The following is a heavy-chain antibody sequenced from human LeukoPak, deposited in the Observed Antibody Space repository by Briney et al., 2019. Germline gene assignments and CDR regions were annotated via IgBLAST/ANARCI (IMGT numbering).Heavy chain of an antibody. CDR1: GFTVSSNY. V-gene: IGHV3-53*01. Sequence: GGSLRLSCAASGFTVSSNYMSWVRQAPGKGLEWVSVIYSGGSTYYADSVKGRFTISRDNSKNTLYLQMNSLRAEDTAVYYCARVESYGSYYYYHYMDVWGKGTTVTVSS. J-gene: IGHJ6*03. D-gene: IGHD5-18*01. CDR2: IYSGGST. CDR3: ARVESYGSYYYYHYMDV.